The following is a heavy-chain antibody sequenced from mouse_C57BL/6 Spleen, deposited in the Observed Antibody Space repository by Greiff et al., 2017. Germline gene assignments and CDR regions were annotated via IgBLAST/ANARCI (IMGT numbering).Heavy chain of an antibody. CDR2: IDPEDGDT. D-gene: IGHD1-1*01. CDR1: GFNIKDYY. V-gene: IGHV14-1*01. CDR3: TRGYYYGSSTDYFDY. Sequence: VQLQQSGAELVRPGASVKLSCTASGFNIKDYYMHWVKQRPEQGLEWIGRIDPEDGDTEYAPKFQGKATMTADTSSNTAYLQLSSLTSEDTAVYYCTRGYYYGSSTDYFDYWGQGTTLTVSS. J-gene: IGHJ2*01.